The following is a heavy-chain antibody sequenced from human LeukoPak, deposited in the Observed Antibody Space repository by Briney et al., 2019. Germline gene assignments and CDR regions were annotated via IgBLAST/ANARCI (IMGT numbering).Heavy chain of an antibody. J-gene: IGHJ4*02. CDR2: ISFDGRNK. V-gene: IGHV3-30*03. CDR1: GFTFSSCG. D-gene: IGHD3-10*01. CDR3: AREGFSSGNDYFDF. Sequence: GGSLRLSCAASGFTFSSCGMHWVRQAPGKGLEWVAVISFDGRNKYYADSVKGRFTISRDNSKNTLYLQMNTLRAEDTAVYYCAREGFSSGNDYFDFWGQGTLVTVSS.